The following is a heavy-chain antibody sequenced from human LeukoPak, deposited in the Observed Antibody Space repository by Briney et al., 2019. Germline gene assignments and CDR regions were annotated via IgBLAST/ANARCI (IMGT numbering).Heavy chain of an antibody. Sequence: ASVKVSCKASGYTFTSYDINWVRQATGQGLEWMGWMNPNSGNTGYAQKFQGRVTVTRNTSISTAYMELSSLRSEDTAVYYCAVVGWFGELLVWFDPWGQGTLVTVSS. CDR3: AVVGWFGELLVWFDP. D-gene: IGHD3-10*01. J-gene: IGHJ5*02. CDR1: GYTFTSYD. V-gene: IGHV1-8*01. CDR2: MNPNSGNT.